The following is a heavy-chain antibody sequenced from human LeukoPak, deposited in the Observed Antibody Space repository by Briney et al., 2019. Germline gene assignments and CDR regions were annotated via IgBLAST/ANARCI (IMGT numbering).Heavy chain of an antibody. J-gene: IGHJ4*02. CDR2: IIPIFGTA. CDR1: GYTFTGYY. CDR3: ARAGSGYEGDYFDY. V-gene: IGHV1-69*13. Sequence: SVKVSCKASGYTFTGYYMHWVRQAPGQGLEWMGGIIPIFGTANYAQKFQGRVTITADESTSTAYMELSSLRSEDTAVYYCARAGSGYEGDYFDYWGQGTLVTVSS. D-gene: IGHD5-12*01.